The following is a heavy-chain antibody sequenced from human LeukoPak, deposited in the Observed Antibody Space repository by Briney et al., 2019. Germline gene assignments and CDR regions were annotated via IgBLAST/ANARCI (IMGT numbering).Heavy chain of an antibody. J-gene: IGHJ6*01. D-gene: IGHD2-15*01. CDR3: ARATTLPGIVVAARSGNLCYYFGMDV. CDR1: GFTFSSYG. CDR2: IWYDGSNK. Sequence: PGGSLRLSCAASGFTFSSYGMHWVRQAPGKGLEWVAVIWYDGSNKYYADSVKGRFTISRDNSKNTLYLQMNSLRAEDTAGYYCARATTLPGIVVAARSGNLCYYFGMDVWGQGATVTVSS. V-gene: IGHV3-33*01.